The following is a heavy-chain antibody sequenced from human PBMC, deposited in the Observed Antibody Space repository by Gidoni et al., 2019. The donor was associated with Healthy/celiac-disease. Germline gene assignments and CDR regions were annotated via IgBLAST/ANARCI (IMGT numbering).Heavy chain of an antibody. CDR1: VFTFRSYG. CDR2: ISYDGSNK. V-gene: IGHV3-30*18. D-gene: IGHD1-26*01. J-gene: IGHJ6*03. Sequence: QVQLVESGGCVFQPGRSLILSCASSVFTFRSYGMHWVRQAPCKGLTLVAVISYDGSNKYYADSVKGRFTISRDNSKNTLYLQMNSLRAEDTAVYYCAKDGSGGATTAYYYYMDVWGQGTTVTVSS. CDR3: AKDGSGGATTAYYYYMDV.